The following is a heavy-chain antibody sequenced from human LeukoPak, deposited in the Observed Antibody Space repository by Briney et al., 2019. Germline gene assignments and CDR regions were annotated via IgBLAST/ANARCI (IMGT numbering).Heavy chain of an antibody. J-gene: IGHJ4*02. CDR1: GFTFTSYD. CDR3: AKHWAH. D-gene: IGHD7-27*01. V-gene: IGHV3-23*01. CDR2: ISTSGGRT. Sequence: GGSLRLSCAASGFTFTSYDMSWVRQAPGKGLEWVSIISTSGGRTYYADSVKGRFTISRDNSKSTLHLQMNSPRVEDTAVYYCAKHWAHWGQGTLVTVSS.